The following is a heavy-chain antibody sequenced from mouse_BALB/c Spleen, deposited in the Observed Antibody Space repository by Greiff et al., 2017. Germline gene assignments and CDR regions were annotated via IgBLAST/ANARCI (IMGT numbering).Heavy chain of an antibody. J-gene: IGHJ4*01. Sequence: EVHLVESGGGLVQPGGSRKLSCAASGFTFSSFGMHWVRQAPEKGLEWVAYISSGSSTIYYADTVKGRFTISRDNPKNTLFLQMTSLRSEDTAMYYCARSMDYWGQGTSVTVSS. V-gene: IGHV5-17*02. CDR2: ISSGSSTI. CDR3: ARSMDY. CDR1: GFTFSSFG.